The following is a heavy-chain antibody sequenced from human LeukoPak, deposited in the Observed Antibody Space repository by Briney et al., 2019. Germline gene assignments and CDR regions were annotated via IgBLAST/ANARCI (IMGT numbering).Heavy chain of an antibody. CDR2: IYPGDSDT. V-gene: IGHV5-51*01. D-gene: IGHD3-22*01. J-gene: IGHJ4*02. CDR1: GYSFTKFW. CDR3: ARRNYYDSSGLYYFDY. Sequence: GESLKISCKGSGYSFTKFWIGWVRQMPGKGLEWMGIIYPGDSDTRYSPSFQGQVTLSADKSISTAYLQWSSLKASDTAMYYCARRNYYDSSGLYYFDYWGQGTLVTVSS.